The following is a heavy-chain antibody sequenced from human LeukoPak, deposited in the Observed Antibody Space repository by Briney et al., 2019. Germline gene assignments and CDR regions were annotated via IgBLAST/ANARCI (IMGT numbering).Heavy chain of an antibody. Sequence: ASVKVSCKASGYTFTGYYIHWVRQAPGQGLEWMGRINPHSGDTNSAQKFQGRVTVIRDTSISTAYMELSRLTSDDTAVYFCARSKKFCRGGSCDFDSWGRGTLVTVSS. CDR3: ARSKKFCRGGSCDFDS. D-gene: IGHD2-15*01. V-gene: IGHV1-2*06. J-gene: IGHJ4*02. CDR1: GYTFTGYY. CDR2: INPHSGDT.